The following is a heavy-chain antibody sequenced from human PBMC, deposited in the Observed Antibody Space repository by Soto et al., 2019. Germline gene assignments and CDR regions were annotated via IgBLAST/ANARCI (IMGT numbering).Heavy chain of an antibody. V-gene: IGHV3-23*01. J-gene: IGHJ4*02. Sequence: GGSLRLSCAASGFTFSSYAMSWVRQAPGKGLEWVSAISGSGGSTYYADSVKGRFTISRDNSKNTLYLQMNSLRAEDTAVYYCATPKRITMIVVVTTFDYWGQGTLVTVSS. CDR2: ISGSGGST. CDR1: GFTFSSYA. CDR3: ATPKRITMIVVVTTFDY. D-gene: IGHD3-22*01.